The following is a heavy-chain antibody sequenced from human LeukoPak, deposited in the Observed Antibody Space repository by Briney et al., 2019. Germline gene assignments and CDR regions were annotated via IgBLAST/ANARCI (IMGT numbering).Heavy chain of an antibody. V-gene: IGHV4-34*01. J-gene: IGHJ5*02. CDR1: GGSFSGYY. CDR2: INHSGGT. D-gene: IGHD2-15*01. Sequence: SETLSLTCAVYGGSFSGYYWSWIRQPPGKGLEWIGEINHSGGTNYNPSLKSRVTISVDTSKNQFSLKLSSVTAADTAVYYCARALCSGGSCFWFDPWGQGTLVTVSS. CDR3: ARALCSGGSCFWFDP.